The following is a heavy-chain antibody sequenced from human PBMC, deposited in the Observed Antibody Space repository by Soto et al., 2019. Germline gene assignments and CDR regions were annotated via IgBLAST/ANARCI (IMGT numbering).Heavy chain of an antibody. CDR1: GGSISSSSYY. V-gene: IGHV4-39*01. CDR3: ARQRVWFGEFADFDY. J-gene: IGHJ4*02. D-gene: IGHD3-10*01. CDR2: IYYSGNT. Sequence: SETLSLTCTVSGGSISSSSYYWGWIRQPPGKGLEWIGSIYYSGNTYYNPSLKSRVTISVDTSKNQFSLKLSSVTAADTAVYYCARQRVWFGEFADFDYWGQGTLVTVSS.